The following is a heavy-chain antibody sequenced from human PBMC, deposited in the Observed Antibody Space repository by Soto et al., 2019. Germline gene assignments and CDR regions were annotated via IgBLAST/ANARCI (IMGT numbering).Heavy chain of an antibody. J-gene: IGHJ6*02. Sequence: EVQMVESGGGLVQPGGSLRLSCAASGFTVGLNFMTWVRQAPGKGLEWVSVINGGGTTYYADSVKGRFSISRDDSKNTLYLQMNNLRVEDTAVYYCARENYYSGMDVWGQGTTVTVSS. CDR3: ARENYYSGMDV. CDR2: INGGGTT. V-gene: IGHV3-66*01. CDR1: GFTVGLNF.